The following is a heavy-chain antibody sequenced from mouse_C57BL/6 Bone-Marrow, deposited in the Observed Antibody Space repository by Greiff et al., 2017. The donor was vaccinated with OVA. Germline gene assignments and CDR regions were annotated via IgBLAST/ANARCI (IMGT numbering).Heavy chain of an antibody. CDR3: ARDYYGSSEAY. V-gene: IGHV5-6*01. Sequence: DVQLVESGGDLVKPGGSLKLSCAASGFTFSSYGMSWVRQTPDKRLEWVATISSGGSYTYYPDSVKGRFTISRDNAKNTLYLQMSSLKSEDTAMYYCARDYYGSSEAYWGQGTLVTVSA. CDR1: GFTFSSYG. CDR2: ISSGGSYT. J-gene: IGHJ3*01. D-gene: IGHD1-1*01.